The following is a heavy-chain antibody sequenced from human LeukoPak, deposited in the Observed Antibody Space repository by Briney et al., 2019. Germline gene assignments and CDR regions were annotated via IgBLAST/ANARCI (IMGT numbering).Heavy chain of an antibody. J-gene: IGHJ4*02. CDR2: ISGSGGST. CDR3: AKDDRGWYVNLDY. D-gene: IGHD6-19*01. CDR1: GFTFSSYA. Sequence: PGGSLRLSCAASGFTFSSYAMSWVRQAPGKGLEWVSAISGSGGSTYYADSVEGRFTISRDNSKNTLYLQMNSLRAEDTAVYYCAKDDRGWYVNLDYWGQGTLVTVSS. V-gene: IGHV3-23*01.